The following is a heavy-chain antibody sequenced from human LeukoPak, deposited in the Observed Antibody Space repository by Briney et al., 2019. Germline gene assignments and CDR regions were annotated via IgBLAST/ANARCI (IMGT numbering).Heavy chain of an antibody. Sequence: SVKVSCKASGGTFSSYAISWVRQAPGQGLEWMGGIIPFFGTANYAQKFQGRVTITADESTSTAYMELSSLRSEDTAVYYCARLAGITMVRGAFRNWFDPWGQGTLVTVSS. CDR3: ARLAGITMVRGAFRNWFDP. D-gene: IGHD3-10*01. CDR1: GGTFSSYA. V-gene: IGHV1-69*13. J-gene: IGHJ5*02. CDR2: IIPFFGTA.